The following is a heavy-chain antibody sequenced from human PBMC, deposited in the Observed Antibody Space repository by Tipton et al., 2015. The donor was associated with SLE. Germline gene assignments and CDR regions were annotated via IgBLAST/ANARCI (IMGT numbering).Heavy chain of an antibody. CDR3: ARAYYHYYGMDV. CDR2: IYHSGST. V-gene: IGHV4-38-2*01. J-gene: IGHJ6*02. Sequence: TLSLTCAVSGYSISSGYYWGWIRQLPGKGLEWIGSIYHSGSTYYNPSLKSRVTMSVDTSKNQFSLKLRSVTAADTAVYYCARAYYHYYGMDVWGQGTTVTVSS. CDR1: GYSISSGYY.